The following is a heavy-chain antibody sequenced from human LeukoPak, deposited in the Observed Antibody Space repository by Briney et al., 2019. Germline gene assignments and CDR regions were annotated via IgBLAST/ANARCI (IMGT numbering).Heavy chain of an antibody. Sequence: GGSLRLSCAASGFTFSSYAMHWVRQAPGKGLEWVAVISYDGSNKYYADSVKGRFTISRDNSKNTLDLQMSNLRAEGTAVYYCAKGSGSSRPYYFDYWGQGALVTVSS. CDR1: GFTFSSYA. V-gene: IGHV3-30-3*01. CDR2: ISYDGSNK. J-gene: IGHJ4*02. D-gene: IGHD3-22*01. CDR3: AKGSGSSRPYYFDY.